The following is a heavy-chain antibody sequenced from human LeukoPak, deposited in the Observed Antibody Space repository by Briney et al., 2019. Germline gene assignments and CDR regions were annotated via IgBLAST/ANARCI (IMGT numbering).Heavy chain of an antibody. CDR2: IDNNGIT. CDR3: ARALEKFGYSSSWYNWFDP. V-gene: IGHV4-34*01. CDR1: GESFSGNF. Sequence: SETLSLTCAVSGESFSGNFWTWIRQSPGKGLEWIGEIDNNGITNYNPSLKSRVTMSVDTTRKRFSLRLTSESAADTGVYYCARALEKFGYSSSWYNWFDPWGQGTLVTVSS. J-gene: IGHJ5*02. D-gene: IGHD6-13*01.